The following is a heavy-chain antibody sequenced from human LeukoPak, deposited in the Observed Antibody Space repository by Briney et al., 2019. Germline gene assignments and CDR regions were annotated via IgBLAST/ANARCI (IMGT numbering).Heavy chain of an antibody. J-gene: IGHJ5*02. CDR2: INPSGGSA. CDR3: ARDPLYYYDSSSSGHVPQPNWLDP. CDR1: GYTFTSYY. Sequence: ASVKDSCKASGYTFTSYYIHWVRQAPGQGLEWMGIINPSGGSASYAQQFQGRVTMTRDTSTSTVYMELSSLRSEDTAVYYCARDPLYYYDSSSSGHVPQPNWLDPWGQGTLVTVSS. V-gene: IGHV1-46*01. D-gene: IGHD3-22*01.